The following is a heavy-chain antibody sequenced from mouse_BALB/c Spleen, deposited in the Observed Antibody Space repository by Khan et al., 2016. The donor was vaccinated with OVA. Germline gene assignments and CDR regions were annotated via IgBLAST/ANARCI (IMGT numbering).Heavy chain of an antibody. CDR2: ISTYYGDA. V-gene: IGHV1S137*01. J-gene: IGHJ3*01. Sequence: QVQLQQSGAELVRPGVSVKISCKGFGYTFTDYAMHWVKQSHAKSLEWIGVISTYYGDADYSQKFKGRATMTVDRSSSTAYMELARLTSEDSAIYYCARGGKFAYWGQGTLVTVSA. CDR1: GYTFTDYA. D-gene: IGHD1-1*02. CDR3: ARGGKFAY.